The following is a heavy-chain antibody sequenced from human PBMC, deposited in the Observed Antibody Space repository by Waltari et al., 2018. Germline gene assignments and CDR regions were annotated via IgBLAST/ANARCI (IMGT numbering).Heavy chain of an antibody. CDR1: GYTFTSYG. V-gene: IGHV1-18*01. Sequence: QVQLVQSGAEVKKPGASVKVSCKASGYTFTSYGISWVRQAPGQGLEWMGWISAYKGKTNDAQKLQGRVTMTTDTSTSTAYMELRSLRSDDTAVYYCARGLGYYDSSGYYQDAFDIWGQGTMVTVSS. D-gene: IGHD3-22*01. CDR2: ISAYKGKT. J-gene: IGHJ3*02. CDR3: ARGLGYYDSSGYYQDAFDI.